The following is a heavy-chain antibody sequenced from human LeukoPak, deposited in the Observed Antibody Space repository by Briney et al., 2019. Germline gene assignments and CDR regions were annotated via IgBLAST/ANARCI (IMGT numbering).Heavy chain of an antibody. Sequence: GGSLRLSCAASGFTFSSYTMNWVRLAPGKGLEWVSSISSGSGYIQYADSVKGRFTISGDNAENSVFLQMRSLRVDDTALYYCVRGWFDFWGQGTPVTVSS. J-gene: IGHJ5*01. CDR2: ISSGSGYI. CDR3: VRGWFDF. CDR1: GFTFSSYT. V-gene: IGHV3-21*01.